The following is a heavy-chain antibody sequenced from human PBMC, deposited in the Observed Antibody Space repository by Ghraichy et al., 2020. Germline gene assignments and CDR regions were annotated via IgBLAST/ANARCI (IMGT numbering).Heavy chain of an antibody. CDR2: ISGSGGST. J-gene: IGHJ2*01. V-gene: IGHV3-23*01. CDR1: GFTFSSFA. Sequence: WGSLRLSCAASGFTFSSFAMSWVRQAPGKGLEWVSAISGSGGSTYYADSVKGRFTISRDNSKNTLYLQMNSLRAEDTAVYYCAKDIFLGWYFDLWGRGTLVTVSS. CDR3: AKDIFLGWYFDL.